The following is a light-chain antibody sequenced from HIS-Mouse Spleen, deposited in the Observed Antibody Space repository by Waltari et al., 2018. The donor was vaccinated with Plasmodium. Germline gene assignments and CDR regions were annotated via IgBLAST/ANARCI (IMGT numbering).Light chain of an antibody. CDR1: SSDVGGYNY. Sequence: QSALTQPASVSGSPGQSITISCTGTSSDVGGYNYVSWYQQHPGKPPKLMIYDASKRPSGVSNRFSGSKSGNTASLTISGLQAEDEADYYCSSYTSSSTLVFGGGTKLTVL. J-gene: IGLJ2*01. V-gene: IGLV2-14*03. CDR3: SSYTSSSTLV. CDR2: DAS.